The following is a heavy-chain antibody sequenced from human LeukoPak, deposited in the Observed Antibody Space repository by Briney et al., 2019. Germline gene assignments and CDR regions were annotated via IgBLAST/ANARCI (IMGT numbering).Heavy chain of an antibody. V-gene: IGHV1-2*02. D-gene: IGHD4-23*01. CDR3: ARARVSGWKRPDAFDI. CDR2: INPNSGGT. J-gene: IGHJ3*02. CDR1: GYTFTGYY. Sequence: GASVKVSCTASGYTFTGYYMHWVRQAPGQGLEWMGWINPNSGGTNYAQKVQGRVTMTRDKSISTAYMELSRLRSDDTAVYYCARARVSGWKRPDAFDIWGQGTMVTVSS.